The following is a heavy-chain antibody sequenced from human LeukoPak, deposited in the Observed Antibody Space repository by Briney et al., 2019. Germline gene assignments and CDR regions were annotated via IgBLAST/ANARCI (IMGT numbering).Heavy chain of an antibody. CDR3: AKFEGALLGNYYMDV. V-gene: IGHV3-23*01. Sequence: PGGSLRLSCAVSGFPFSDFAMSWVRQAPGKGLEWVSTISGGGDNTYFADSVKGRFTIPRDNSKNTLFLQMVSLRAEDTAVYYCAKFEGALLGNYYMDVWGKGTTVTVSS. CDR1: GFPFSDFA. J-gene: IGHJ6*03. CDR2: ISGGGDNT.